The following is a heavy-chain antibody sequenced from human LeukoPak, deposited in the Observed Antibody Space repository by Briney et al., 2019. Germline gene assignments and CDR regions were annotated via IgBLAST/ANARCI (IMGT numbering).Heavy chain of an antibody. D-gene: IGHD3-10*01. V-gene: IGHV3-33*01. CDR2: IYSDGGNK. CDR3: TREEVRAPLDN. CDR1: GFTFSTYG. Sequence: RGSLRLSCAASGFTFSTYGMHWVRQAPGKGLEWVALIYSDGGNKYYADSVKGRFTVSRDNSKNTLYLQMNILRAEDTGIYYCTREEVRAPLDNWGQGTLFTVSS. J-gene: IGHJ4*02.